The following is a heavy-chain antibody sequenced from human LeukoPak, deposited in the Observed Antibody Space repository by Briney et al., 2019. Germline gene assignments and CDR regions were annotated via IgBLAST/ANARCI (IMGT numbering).Heavy chain of an antibody. Sequence: SETLSLTCAVYGGSFSGYYWSWIRQPPGKGLEWIGEINHSGSTNYNPSLKSRVTISVDTSKNQFSLKLSSVTAADTAVYYCARANRVYYYYYGMDVWAKGPRSPSP. CDR1: GGSFSGYY. CDR2: INHSGST. J-gene: IGHJ6*02. CDR3: ARANRVYYYYYGMDV. V-gene: IGHV4-34*01.